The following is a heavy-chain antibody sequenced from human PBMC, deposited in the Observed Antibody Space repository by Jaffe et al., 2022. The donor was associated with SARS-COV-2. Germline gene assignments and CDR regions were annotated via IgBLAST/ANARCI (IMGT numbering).Heavy chain of an antibody. CDR1: GFTFSSYG. CDR3: AKDRAVFLEWLFDGMDV. J-gene: IGHJ6*02. CDR2: ISYDGSNK. Sequence: QVQLVESGGGVVQPGRSLRLSCAASGFTFSSYGMHWVRQAPGKGLEWVAVISYDGSNKYYADSVKGRFTISRDNSKNTLYLQMNSLRAEDTAVYYCAKDRAVFLEWLFDGMDVWGQGTTVTVSS. D-gene: IGHD3-3*01. V-gene: IGHV3-30*18.